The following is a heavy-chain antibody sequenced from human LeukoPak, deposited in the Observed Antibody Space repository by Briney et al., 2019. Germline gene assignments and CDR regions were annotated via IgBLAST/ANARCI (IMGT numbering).Heavy chain of an antibody. V-gene: IGHV3-30*02. J-gene: IGHJ3*02. CDR2: IRYDGSNK. Sequence: GGSLRLSCAASGFTFSSYGMHWVRQAPGKGLEWVAFIRYDGSNKYYADSVKGRFTISRDNSKNTLYLQMNSLRAEDTAVYYCTREGEVRQWRDYAFDIWGQGTMVTVSS. CDR1: GFTFSSYG. CDR3: TREGEVRQWRDYAFDI. D-gene: IGHD6-19*01.